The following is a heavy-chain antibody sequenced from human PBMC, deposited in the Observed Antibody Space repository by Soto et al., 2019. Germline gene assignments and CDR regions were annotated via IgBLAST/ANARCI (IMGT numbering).Heavy chain of an antibody. Sequence: EVHLLDSGGGLVQPGGSLRLSCAASGFTFSNYVMSWVRQAPGKGLEWVSSISGSGDNTYYADSVKGRFTISRDNSKNTLFLQMNSLRAEDTAVYYCATLPLVLALGVDYWGQGTLVTVSA. CDR2: ISGSGDNT. V-gene: IGHV3-23*01. CDR3: ATLPLVLALGVDY. CDR1: GFTFSNYV. J-gene: IGHJ4*02.